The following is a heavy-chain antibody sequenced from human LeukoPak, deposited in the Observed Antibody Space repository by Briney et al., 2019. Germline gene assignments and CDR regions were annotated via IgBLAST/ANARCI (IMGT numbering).Heavy chain of an antibody. Sequence: GGSLRLSCAASGFTFSSYEMNWVRQAPGRGLEWVSFISRSGTTTYYADSVKGRFTISRDNAKNSLYLQMNSLRAEDTAVYYCARVLPHSDPLDYWGQGTLVTVSS. D-gene: IGHD2-15*01. CDR2: ISRSGTTT. CDR3: ARVLPHSDPLDY. CDR1: GFTFSSYE. V-gene: IGHV3-48*03. J-gene: IGHJ4*02.